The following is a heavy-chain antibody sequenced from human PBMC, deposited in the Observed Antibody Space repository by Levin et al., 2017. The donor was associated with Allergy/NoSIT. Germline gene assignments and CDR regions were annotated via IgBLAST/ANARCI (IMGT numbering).Heavy chain of an antibody. V-gene: IGHV3-30*18. J-gene: IGHJ4*02. Sequence: GGSLRLSCAASGFTFSSYGMHWVRQAPGKGLEWVAVISYDGSNKYYADSVKGRFTISRDNSKNTLYLQMNSLRAEDTAVYYCAKDWYCSGGSCPKTESDYWGQGTLVTVSS. CDR3: AKDWYCSGGSCPKTESDY. CDR2: ISYDGSNK. CDR1: GFTFSSYG. D-gene: IGHD2-15*01.